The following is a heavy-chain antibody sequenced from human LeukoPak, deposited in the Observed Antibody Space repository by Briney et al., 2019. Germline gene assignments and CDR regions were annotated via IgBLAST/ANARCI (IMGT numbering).Heavy chain of an antibody. CDR2: INPHNGGT. Sequence: ASVKVSCKASGYTFTDNYIHWVRQAPGQGLEWMGWINPHNGGTKYALKFQGRVTMTSDRSTTTVYMEVTRLRSDDTAVFYCAREAASFGTSLGYMDVWGKGTTVTVSS. V-gene: IGHV1-2*02. D-gene: IGHD2-15*01. CDR3: AREAASFGTSLGYMDV. J-gene: IGHJ6*03. CDR1: GYTFTDNY.